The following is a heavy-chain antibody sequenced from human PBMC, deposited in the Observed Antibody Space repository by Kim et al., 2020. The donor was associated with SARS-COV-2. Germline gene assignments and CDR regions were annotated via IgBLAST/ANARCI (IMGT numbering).Heavy chain of an antibody. CDR1: GYSLSELS. Sequence: ASVKVSCKISGYSLSELSMHWVRQAPGKGLEWIGSFDPYEGNTFYAHQFQGRVTMTEDTSSSTAYMELISLRSDDTAIYYCATAGIDTSFEHFQDLGHG. D-gene: IGHD1-20*01. V-gene: IGHV1-24*01. CDR3: ATAGIDTSFEHFQD. J-gene: IGHJ1*01. CDR2: FDPYEGNT.